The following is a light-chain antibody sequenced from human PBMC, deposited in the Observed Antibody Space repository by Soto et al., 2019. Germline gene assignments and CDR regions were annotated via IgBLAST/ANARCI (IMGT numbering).Light chain of an antibody. CDR2: GIT. CDR3: QSYDSSLNVVV. V-gene: IGLV1-40*01. Sequence: QSVLTQPPSVSGAPGQRVTISCIGSSSNLGTGYDVHWYQQLPGTAPKLLIYGITNRPSGVPDRFSGSKSGISASLAITGLQGEDEVDYYCQSYDSSLNVVVFGGGTQLTVL. CDR1: SSNLGTGYD. J-gene: IGLJ2*01.